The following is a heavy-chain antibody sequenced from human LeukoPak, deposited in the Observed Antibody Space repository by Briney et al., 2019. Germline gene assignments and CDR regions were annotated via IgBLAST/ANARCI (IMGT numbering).Heavy chain of an antibody. V-gene: IGHV1-2*02. Sequence: VKVSCKASGYTFTGYYMHWVRQAPGQGLEWMGWINPNSGGTNYEQKFQGRVTMARDTSISTAYMELSRLRSDDTAVYYCARISNGEPLRMDVWGQGTTVTVSS. D-gene: IGHD1-14*01. J-gene: IGHJ6*02. CDR3: ARISNGEPLRMDV. CDR2: INPNSGGT. CDR1: GYTFTGYY.